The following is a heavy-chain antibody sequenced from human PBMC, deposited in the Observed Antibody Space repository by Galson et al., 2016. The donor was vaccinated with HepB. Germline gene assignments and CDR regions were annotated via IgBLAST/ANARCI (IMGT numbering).Heavy chain of an antibody. CDR3: ARVRSRWPHRNCDAIDI. Sequence: SETLSLTCSVSGGSISSYYWYWIRQSPGKGLESIGYIYYSGSSNYNPSLKSRVTISVDTSKNQFSLKLTSMSAADTGVYYCARVRSRWPHRNCDAIDIWGQGTMVTVSS. D-gene: IGHD5-24*01. J-gene: IGHJ3*02. CDR1: GGSISSYY. V-gene: IGHV4-59*12. CDR2: IYYSGSS.